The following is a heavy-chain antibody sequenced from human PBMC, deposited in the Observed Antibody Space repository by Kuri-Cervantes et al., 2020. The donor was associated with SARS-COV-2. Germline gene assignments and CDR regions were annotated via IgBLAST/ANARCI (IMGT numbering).Heavy chain of an antibody. J-gene: IGHJ5*02. D-gene: IGHD6-13*01. V-gene: IGHV4-34*01. CDR3: ARGGVGREQQLVRFDP. Sequence: SETLSLTCAVYGGSFSGYYWSWIRQSPGKGLEWMGEINHSGSTNYNPSLKSRVTISVDTSKNQFSLKLSSVTAADTAVYYCARGGVGREQQLVRFDPWGQGTLVTVSS. CDR1: GGSFSGYY. CDR2: INHSGST.